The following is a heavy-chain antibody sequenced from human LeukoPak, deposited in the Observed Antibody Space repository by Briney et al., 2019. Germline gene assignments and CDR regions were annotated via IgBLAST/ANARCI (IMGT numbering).Heavy chain of an antibody. Sequence: SETLSLTCTVSGGSISSNYWTWIRQPPGKGLVWIGYIYYSGSTKYNPSLKSRVAISVDTSKNQFSLKLSSVTAADTAVYYCARGGNTFWDAFVIWGQGTMVTVSS. CDR2: IYYSGST. J-gene: IGHJ3*02. CDR3: ARGGNTFWDAFVI. CDR1: GGSISSNY. V-gene: IGHV4-59*12. D-gene: IGHD3-3*01.